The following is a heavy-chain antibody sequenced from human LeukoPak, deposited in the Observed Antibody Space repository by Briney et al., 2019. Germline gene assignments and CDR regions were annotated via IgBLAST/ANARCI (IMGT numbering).Heavy chain of an antibody. CDR2: IRNDGSDK. V-gene: IGHV3-30*02. CDR1: GFTFRKYG. J-gene: IGHJ4*02. D-gene: IGHD1-20*01. CDR3: GKDSNWSFEY. Sequence: PGGSLRLSCAASGFTFRKYGIHWVRQAPGKGLEWVSFIRNDGSDKYYAESVKGRYTISRDASKNTAYLQMNSLRAEDTAVYYCGKDSNWSFEYWGQGTLVTVSS.